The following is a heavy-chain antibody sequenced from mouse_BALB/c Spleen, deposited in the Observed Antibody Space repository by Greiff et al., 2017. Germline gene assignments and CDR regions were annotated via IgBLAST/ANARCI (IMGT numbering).Heavy chain of an antibody. J-gene: IGHJ3*01. Sequence: EVKLVESGGGLVKLGGSLKLSCAASGFTFSSYYMSWVRQTPEKRLELVAAINSNGGSTYYPDTVKGRFTISRDNAKNTLYLQMSSLKSEDTALYYCARVYDYDVGWFAYWGQGTLVTVSA. CDR1: GFTFSSYY. CDR2: INSNGGST. V-gene: IGHV5-6-2*01. CDR3: ARVYDYDVGWFAY. D-gene: IGHD2-4*01.